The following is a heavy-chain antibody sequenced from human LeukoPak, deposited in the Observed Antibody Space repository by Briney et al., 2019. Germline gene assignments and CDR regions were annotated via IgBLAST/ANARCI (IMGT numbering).Heavy chain of an antibody. Sequence: GGSLRLSCAASGFTFSSYAMHWVRQAPGKGLEYVSAISSNGGSTYYANSVKGRFTISRDNSKNTLYLQMGSLRAEDMAVYYCARDVGPAYSSSWQWFDPWGQGTLVTVSS. CDR2: ISSNGGST. CDR1: GFTFSSYA. CDR3: ARDVGPAYSSSWQWFDP. D-gene: IGHD6-13*01. J-gene: IGHJ5*02. V-gene: IGHV3-64*01.